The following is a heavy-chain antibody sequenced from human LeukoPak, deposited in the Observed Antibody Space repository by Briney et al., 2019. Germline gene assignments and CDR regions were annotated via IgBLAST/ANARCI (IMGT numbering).Heavy chain of an antibody. CDR1: GGSISSSSYY. CDR2: FSSGGST. CDR3: ARKQTGTVYDV. Sequence: SETLSLTSILPGGSISSSSYYSASIRHSPGNGLEWIGTFSSGGSTSYNPSLTSRASISKDTSGNQFSLRLYSVTATDPAVHYCARKQTGTVYDVWGQGTQVTVSS. D-gene: IGHD1-7*01. J-gene: IGHJ4*02. V-gene: IGHV4-39*07.